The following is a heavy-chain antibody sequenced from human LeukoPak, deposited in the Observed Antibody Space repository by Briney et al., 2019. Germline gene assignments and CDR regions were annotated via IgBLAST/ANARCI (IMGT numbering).Heavy chain of an antibody. CDR3: ATDLLVRGNYYGMDV. CDR2: ISAYNGNT. J-gene: IGHJ6*02. D-gene: IGHD3-10*01. Sequence: GASVKVSCKASGYTFTSYGISWVRQAPGQGLEWMGWISAYNGNTNYAQKLQGRVTMTEDTSTDTAYMELSSLRSEDTAVYYCATDLLVRGNYYGMDVWGQGTTVTVSS. CDR1: GYTFTSYG. V-gene: IGHV1-18*01.